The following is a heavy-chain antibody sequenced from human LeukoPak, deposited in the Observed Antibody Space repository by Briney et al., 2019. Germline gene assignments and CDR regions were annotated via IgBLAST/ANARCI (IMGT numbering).Heavy chain of an antibody. CDR3: ARGSGAMAGTLDP. J-gene: IGHJ5*02. D-gene: IGHD6-19*01. V-gene: IGHV3-33*01. CDR2: IWYDGSNK. Sequence: PGGSLRLSCVASGFTFSNYGMHWVRQAPGKGLEWVAFIWYDGSNKYYVDSVKGRFTISRDNSKSTVYVQMNSLRGEDTAVYYCARGSGAMAGTLDPWGQGTLVIVSS. CDR1: GFTFSNYG.